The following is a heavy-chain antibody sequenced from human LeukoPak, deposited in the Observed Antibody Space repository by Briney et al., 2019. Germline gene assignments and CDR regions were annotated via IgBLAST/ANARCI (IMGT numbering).Heavy chain of an antibody. V-gene: IGHV3-66*02. CDR1: GFTVSSNY. Sequence: PGGSLRLSCAASGFTVSSNYMSWVHQAPGKGLEWVSVIYSGGSTYYADSVKGRFTISRDNSKNTLYLQMNSLRAEDTAVYYCARGDFGRNYFDYWGQGTLVTVSS. CDR2: IYSGGST. D-gene: IGHD3-10*01. J-gene: IGHJ4*02. CDR3: ARGDFGRNYFDY.